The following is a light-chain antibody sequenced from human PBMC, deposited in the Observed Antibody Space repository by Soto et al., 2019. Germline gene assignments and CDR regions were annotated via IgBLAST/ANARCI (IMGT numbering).Light chain of an antibody. Sequence: DIVMTQSPDSLAVSLGERATINCKSSQSVLYSSNNKNYLAWYQQKPGQPPKLLIYWASTRESGDPDRFSGSGSGTDFTLTISSLQAEDVAVYYCQQYYRPWTFGQGTKVEIK. CDR2: WAS. CDR1: QSVLYSSNNKNY. CDR3: QQYYRPWT. V-gene: IGKV4-1*01. J-gene: IGKJ1*01.